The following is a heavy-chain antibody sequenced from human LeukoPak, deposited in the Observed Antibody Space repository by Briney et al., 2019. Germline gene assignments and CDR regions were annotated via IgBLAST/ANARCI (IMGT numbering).Heavy chain of an antibody. Sequence: GASVKVSCKASGGTFSSYAISWVRQAPGQGLEWMGGTIPIFGTANYAQKFQGRVTITADKSTSTAYMELSSLRSEDTAVYYCARTRSSSSSWYGQFDYWGQGTLVTVSS. V-gene: IGHV1-69*06. CDR3: ARTRSSSSSWYGQFDY. CDR2: TIPIFGTA. D-gene: IGHD6-13*01. J-gene: IGHJ4*02. CDR1: GGTFSSYA.